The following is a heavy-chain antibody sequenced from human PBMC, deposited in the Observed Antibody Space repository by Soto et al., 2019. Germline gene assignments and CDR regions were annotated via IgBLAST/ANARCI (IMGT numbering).Heavy chain of an antibody. J-gene: IGHJ2*01. D-gene: IGHD2-15*01. CDR3: ARDWGYCSGGSCSLRYFDL. CDR2: ISSSSSYI. V-gene: IGHV3-21*01. Sequence: PGGSLRLSCAASGFTFSSYGMSWARQAPGKGLEWVSSISSSSSYIYYADSVKGRFTISRDNAKNSLYLQMNSLRAEDTAVYYCARDWGYCSGGSCSLRYFDLWGRGTLVTVSS. CDR1: GFTFSSYG.